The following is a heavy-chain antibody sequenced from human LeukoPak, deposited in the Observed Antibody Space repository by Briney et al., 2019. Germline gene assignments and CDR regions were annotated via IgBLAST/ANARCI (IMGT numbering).Heavy chain of an antibody. CDR2: ISWDTYNI. D-gene: IGHD6-19*01. Sequence: GRSLRLSCAASGFIFDEYAMHWVRQAPGQGLAWVSGISWDTYNIIYADSVKGRFTISRDNAKNSLYLQMDSLRAEDTALYYCARAVAAPGAFDIWGQGTVVTVSS. V-gene: IGHV3-9*01. CDR3: ARAVAAPGAFDI. J-gene: IGHJ3*02. CDR1: GFIFDEYA.